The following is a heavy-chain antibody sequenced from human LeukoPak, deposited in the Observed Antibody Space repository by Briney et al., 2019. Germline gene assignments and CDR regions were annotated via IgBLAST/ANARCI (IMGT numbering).Heavy chain of an antibody. CDR2: IWYDGSNK. D-gene: IGHD6-19*01. V-gene: IGHV3-33*01. Sequence: PGGSLRLSCPASGFTFSSYGMHWVRQASGKGLEWVAVIWYDGSNKYYADSVKGQFTISRDNSKNTLYLQMNSLRAEDTAVYYCARLTASSALDYWGQGTLVTVSS. CDR1: GFTFSSYG. J-gene: IGHJ4*02. CDR3: ARLTASSALDY.